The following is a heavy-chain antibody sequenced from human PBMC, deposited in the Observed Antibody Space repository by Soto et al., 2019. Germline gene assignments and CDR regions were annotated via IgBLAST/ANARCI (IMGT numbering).Heavy chain of an antibody. V-gene: IGHV4-34*01. D-gene: IGHD3-3*01. CDR2: INHSGST. CDR1: CWSFSGYY. J-gene: IGHJ4*02. Sequence: SATLSLTCAVHCWSFSGYYWRWIRQPPGKGLEWIGEINHSGSTNYNPSLKSRVTISVDTSKNQFSLKLSSVTAADTAVYYCARHPWNGRLAIDYWGQGTLVT. CDR3: ARHPWNGRLAIDY.